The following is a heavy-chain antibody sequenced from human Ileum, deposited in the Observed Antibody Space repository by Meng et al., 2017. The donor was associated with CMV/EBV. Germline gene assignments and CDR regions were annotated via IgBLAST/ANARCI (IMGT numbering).Heavy chain of an antibody. V-gene: IGHV4-4*07. J-gene: IGHJ4*02. CDR3: ARGSSSWAFDY. D-gene: IGHD2-2*01. CDR1: GGSISGYY. CDR2: VYSSVST. Sequence: HLREPGPGLVTASDTMSLTCTLSGGSISGYYWSWIRHTATKGLDGMGRVYSSVSTDYNPSLQSRVTISVDTSKNQFSLKLSSVTAADTAVYYCARGSSSWAFDYWGQGTLVTVSS.